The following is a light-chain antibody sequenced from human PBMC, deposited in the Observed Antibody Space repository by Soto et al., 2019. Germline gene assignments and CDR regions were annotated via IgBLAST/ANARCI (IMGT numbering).Light chain of an antibody. Sequence: QSALTQPASVSESPGQSITISCTGTSSDVGAYNYVSWYRQHPGKAPKLMIYDVSNRPSGVSNRFSGSKSGNTASLTISGLQAEDEADYYRSSYTSSSTVVFGGGTKLTVL. CDR2: DVS. CDR3: SSYTSSSTVV. CDR1: SSDVGAYNY. V-gene: IGLV2-14*01. J-gene: IGLJ2*01.